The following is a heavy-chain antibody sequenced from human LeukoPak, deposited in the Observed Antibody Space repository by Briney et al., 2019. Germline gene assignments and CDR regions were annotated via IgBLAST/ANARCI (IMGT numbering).Heavy chain of an antibody. J-gene: IGHJ4*02. CDR3: ARSKQWLVRSFGVFDY. Sequence: GGSLRLSCAASGFTFSSYWMSWVRKAPGKGLEWVANIKQDGSEKYYVDSVKGRFTIPRDNAKNSLYLQMNSLRAEDTAVYYCARSKQWLVRSFGVFDYWGQGTLVTVSS. D-gene: IGHD6-19*01. CDR2: IKQDGSEK. CDR1: GFTFSSYW. V-gene: IGHV3-7*01.